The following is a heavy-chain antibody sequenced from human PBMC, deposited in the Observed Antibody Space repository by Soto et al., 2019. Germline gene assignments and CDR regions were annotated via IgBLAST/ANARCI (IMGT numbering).Heavy chain of an antibody. D-gene: IGHD2-21*01. V-gene: IGHV2-5*02. CDR3: ALLKGRLA. J-gene: IGHJ5*02. Sequence: QITLKESGPTLVKPTQTLTLTCTFSVFSISNSGEGVGWIRQPPGKSLEWLALIYWDDDKRYSPSLKSRLTITKDTSKNQVFLIMTNRDPVYTATYYCALLKGRLAWGQGTLVTVSS. CDR1: VFSISNSGEG. CDR2: IYWDDDK.